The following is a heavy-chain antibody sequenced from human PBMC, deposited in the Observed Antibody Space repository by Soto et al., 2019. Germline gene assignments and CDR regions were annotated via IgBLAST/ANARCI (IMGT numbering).Heavy chain of an antibody. V-gene: IGHV3-30*18. CDR3: AKNGVIWFVEETGYFDY. D-gene: IGHD3-10*01. CDR2: ISYDGSTK. CDR1: GFTFSSYG. J-gene: IGHJ4*02. Sequence: QVQLVESGGGVVQPGRSLRLSCAASGFTFSSYGMHWVLQAPGKGLEWVAVISYDGSTKYDADSVKSRFTISRDNSKNSLYMQMTSLRAEDTAVYYCAKNGVIWFVEETGYFDYWGQGTLVTVYS.